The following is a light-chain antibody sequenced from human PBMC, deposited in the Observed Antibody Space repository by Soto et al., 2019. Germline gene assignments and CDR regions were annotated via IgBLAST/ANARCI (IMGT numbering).Light chain of an antibody. J-gene: IGLJ2*01. CDR1: TSNIGSDY. Sequence: QSVLTQPPSASGTPGQTVTISCSGGTSNIGSDYVSWYQYLPGAAPKLLIYRNDQRPSGVPDRFSGSKSGTSASLAISGLRSEDEAVYSCAAWDDTLNGVFFGGGTKLTVL. CDR2: RND. V-gene: IGLV1-47*01. CDR3: AAWDDTLNGVF.